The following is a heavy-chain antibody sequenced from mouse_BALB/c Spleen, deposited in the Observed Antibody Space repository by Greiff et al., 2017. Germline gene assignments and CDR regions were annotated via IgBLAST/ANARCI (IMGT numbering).Heavy chain of an antibody. CDR1: GFTFSSYA. CDR2: ISSGGST. D-gene: IGHD2-2*01. V-gene: IGHV5-6-5*01. J-gene: IGHJ4*01. CDR3: ALWLRGSYYAMDD. Sequence: DVQLVESGAGLVKPGGSLKLSCAASGFTFSSYAMSWVRQTPEKRLEWVASISSGGSTSYPDSVKGRFTISRDNARNILYLQMSSLRSEDTAMYYCALWLRGSYYAMDDWGQGTSVTVSA.